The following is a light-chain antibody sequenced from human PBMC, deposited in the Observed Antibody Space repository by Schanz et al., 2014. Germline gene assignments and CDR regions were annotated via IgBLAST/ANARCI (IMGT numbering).Light chain of an antibody. CDR3: ETWDSNTRV. J-gene: IGLJ3*02. V-gene: IGLV4-69*01. Sequence: QLVLTQSASASASLGASVKLTCTLSSGHSNYAIAWHQQQPEKGPRYLMRVNNDGSHNKGDGIPDRFSGSSSGAERYLTISSLQSEDEADYYCETWDSNTRVFGGGTKLTVL. CDR1: SGHSNYA. CDR2: VNNDGSH.